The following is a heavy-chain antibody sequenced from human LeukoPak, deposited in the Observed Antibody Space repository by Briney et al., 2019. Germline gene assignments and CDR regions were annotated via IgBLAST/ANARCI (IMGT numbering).Heavy chain of an antibody. D-gene: IGHD3-9*01. V-gene: IGHV3-30*02. CDR2: IWYDGSNK. CDR3: AKASYYDILTGYYYYYGMDV. J-gene: IGHJ6*02. Sequence: GGSLRLSCAASGFTFSSYGMHWVRQAPGKGLEWVAVIWYDGSNKYYADSVKGRFTISRDNSKNTLYLQMNSLRAEDTAVYYCAKASYYDILTGYYYYYGMDVWGQGTTVTVSS. CDR1: GFTFSSYG.